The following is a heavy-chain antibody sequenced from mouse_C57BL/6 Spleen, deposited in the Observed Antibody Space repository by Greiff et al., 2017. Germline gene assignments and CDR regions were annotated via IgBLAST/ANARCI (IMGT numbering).Heavy chain of an antibody. CDR3: AREHDYAMDY. Sequence: EVQLQESGPGLVKPSQSLSLTCSVTGYSITSGYYWNWIRQFPGNNQEWMGCISYDCGNNYNPSLKKRSSITRDTSKNQFFLKLNSVTTEDTATYYCAREHDYAMDYWGQGTSVTVSS. V-gene: IGHV3-6*01. CDR1: GYSITSGYY. CDR2: ISYDCGN. J-gene: IGHJ4*01.